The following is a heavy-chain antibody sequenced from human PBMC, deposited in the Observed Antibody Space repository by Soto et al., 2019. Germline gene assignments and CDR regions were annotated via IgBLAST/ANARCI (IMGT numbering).Heavy chain of an antibody. V-gene: IGHV4-34*01. D-gene: IGHD3-16*02. CDR3: ARGARLHLGELSLYRYYYYYYMDV. CDR1: GGSFSGYY. Sequence: PSETLSLTCAVYGGSFSGYYWSWIRQPPGKGLEWIGEINHSGSTNYNPSLKSRVTISVDTSKNQFSLKLSSVTAADTAVYYCARGARLHLGELSLYRYYYYYYMDVWGKGTKVTVSS. J-gene: IGHJ6*03. CDR2: INHSGST.